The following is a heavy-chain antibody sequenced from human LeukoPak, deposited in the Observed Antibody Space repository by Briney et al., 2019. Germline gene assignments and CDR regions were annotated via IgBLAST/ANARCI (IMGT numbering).Heavy chain of an antibody. D-gene: IGHD5-18*01. CDR1: GTSISSYF. CDR2: VYSSGST. CDR3: ARYSYGGYYFDY. V-gene: IGHV4-59*01. Sequence: SETLSLTCSVSGTSISSYFWSWIRQPPGNGLEWIGYVYSSGSTNYNPSLKSRVTISVDTSKNQFSLKLSSVTAADTAVYYCARYSYGGYYFDYWGQGTLVTVSA. J-gene: IGHJ4*02.